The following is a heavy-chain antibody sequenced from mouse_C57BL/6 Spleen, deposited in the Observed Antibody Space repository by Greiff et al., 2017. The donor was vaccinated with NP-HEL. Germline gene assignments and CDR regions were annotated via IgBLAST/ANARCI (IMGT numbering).Heavy chain of an antibody. CDR2: IDPSDSET. J-gene: IGHJ2*01. CDR1: GYTFTSYW. D-gene: IGHD2-5*01. Sequence: QVQLQQPGAELVRPGSSVKLSCKASGYTFTSYWMHWVKQRPIQGLEWIGNIDPSDSETHYNQKFKDKATLTVDKSSSTAYMQLSSLTSEDSAVYYCARSVDYYSNYFDYWGQGTTLTVSS. V-gene: IGHV1-52*01. CDR3: ARSVDYYSNYFDY.